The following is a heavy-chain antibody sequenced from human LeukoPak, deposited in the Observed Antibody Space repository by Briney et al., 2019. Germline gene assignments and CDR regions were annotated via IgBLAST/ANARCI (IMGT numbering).Heavy chain of an antibody. Sequence: SSETLSLTCSVSGASIRSSGHSWGWIRQPPGKGLEWIGSFFYGGSTYYNPSLKSRVTMSVDTSKNQFSLKVNSVTAADTAIYYCARDRDVDDFDSWGHGTLVTVSS. CDR1: GASIRSSGHS. V-gene: IGHV4-39*07. CDR3: ARDRDVDDFDS. D-gene: IGHD2-15*01. CDR2: FFYGGST. J-gene: IGHJ4*01.